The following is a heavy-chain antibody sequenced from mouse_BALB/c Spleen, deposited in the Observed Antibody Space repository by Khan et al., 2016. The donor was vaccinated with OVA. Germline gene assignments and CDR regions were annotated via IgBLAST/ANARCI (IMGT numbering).Heavy chain of an antibody. CDR1: GYSFTGYF. V-gene: IGHV1-20*02. D-gene: IGHD1-1*01. CDR3: ARKNGSDFDY. Sequence: VQLKQSGPELVKPGASVKISCKASGYSFTGYFMNWVMQSHGKRLEWIGRINPHIGETFYNQKFKDKATLTVDESSSTAHMELRSLASEDSAVCYCARKNGSDFDYWGQGTTLTVSA. J-gene: IGHJ2*01. CDR2: INPHIGET.